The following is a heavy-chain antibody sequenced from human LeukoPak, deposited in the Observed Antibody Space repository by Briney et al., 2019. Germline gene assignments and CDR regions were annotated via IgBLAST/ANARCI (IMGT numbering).Heavy chain of an antibody. CDR3: AKEGDSYSSFDY. V-gene: IGHV3-23*01. J-gene: IGHJ4*02. D-gene: IGHD6-13*01. CDR1: GFTFSSHA. Sequence: GGSLRLSCAASGFTFSSHAMNWVRQAPGKGLEWVSAISGSGGSTYYADSVKGRFTISRDNSKNTLYLQMNSLRAEDTAVYYCAKEGDSYSSFDYWGQGTLVTVSS. CDR2: ISGSGGST.